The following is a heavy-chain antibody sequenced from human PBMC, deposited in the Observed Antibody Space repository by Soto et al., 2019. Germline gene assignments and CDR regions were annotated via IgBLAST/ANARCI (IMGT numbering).Heavy chain of an antibody. Sequence: QVQLVQSGAEVKRPGSSVKVSCKASGGTFNNYALSWVRQAPGQGLEWVGGIIPIFNSANYAQKFQGRVTITADDSTSTAYMELRSLRSDDTAVYYCAREVTVASYSFDFWGQGTLVTVSS. CDR2: IIPIFNSA. D-gene: IGHD5-12*01. CDR3: AREVTVASYSFDF. V-gene: IGHV1-69*01. J-gene: IGHJ4*02. CDR1: GGTFNNYA.